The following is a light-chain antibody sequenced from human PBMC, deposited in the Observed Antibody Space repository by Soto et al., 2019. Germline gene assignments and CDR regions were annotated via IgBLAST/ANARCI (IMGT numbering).Light chain of an antibody. CDR2: GNS. J-gene: IGLJ1*01. CDR1: SSNIGAGYD. Sequence: QSVLAQPPSVSGSPGQRVTISCTWSSSNIGAGYDVHWYQQLPGTAPKLLIYGNSNRPSGVPDRFSSSKSGTSASLVITGLQAEDEADYYCQSYDSSLSYVFGTGTKVTVL. CDR3: QSYDSSLSYV. V-gene: IGLV1-40*01.